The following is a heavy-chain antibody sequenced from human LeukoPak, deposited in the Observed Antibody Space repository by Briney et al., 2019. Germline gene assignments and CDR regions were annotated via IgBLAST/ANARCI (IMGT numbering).Heavy chain of an antibody. CDR2: INPNSGGT. CDR3: ARSYGEHYELDY. CDR1: GYTFTGYY. V-gene: IGHV1-2*02. J-gene: IGHJ4*02. D-gene: IGHD4-17*01. Sequence: ASVKVSCKASGYTFTGYYMHWVRQAPGQGLEWMGWINPNSGGTNYAQKFQGRVTMTRDTSISTAYMELSRLRSDDTAVYYCARSYGEHYELDYWGQGTLVTVSS.